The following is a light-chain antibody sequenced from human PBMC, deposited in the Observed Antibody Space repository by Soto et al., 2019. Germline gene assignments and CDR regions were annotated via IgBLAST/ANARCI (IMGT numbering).Light chain of an antibody. Sequence: QSVLTQPPSASGSPGQSVTISCTGTSSDVGGCKFVSWYQQYPGKAPKLIIYEVSKRPSGVPDRFSGSKSGNTASLTVSGLQAEDEADYYCTSCAGSNNPYVFGTGIKVTVL. J-gene: IGLJ1*01. V-gene: IGLV2-8*01. CDR2: EVS. CDR3: TSCAGSNNPYV. CDR1: SSDVGGCKF.